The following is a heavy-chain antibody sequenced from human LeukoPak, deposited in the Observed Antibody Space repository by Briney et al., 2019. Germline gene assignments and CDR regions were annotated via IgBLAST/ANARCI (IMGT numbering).Heavy chain of an antibody. D-gene: IGHD3-22*01. CDR3: AKRGVVIRVILVGFHKEAYYFDS. CDR2: ISGSGGRT. J-gene: IGHJ4*02. Sequence: GGSLRLACAVSGITLSNYCMSWVRQAPGKGMEWVACISGSGGRTTYADAVKGRFTISRDNAKNTLFLQMNSLRVEDTAVYFCAKRGVVIRVILVGFHKEAYYFDSWGQGALVTVSS. CDR1: GITLSNYC. V-gene: IGHV3-23*01.